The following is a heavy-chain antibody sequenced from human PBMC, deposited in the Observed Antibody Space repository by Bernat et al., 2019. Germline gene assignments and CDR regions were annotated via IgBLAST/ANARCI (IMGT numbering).Heavy chain of an antibody. D-gene: IGHD2-15*01. Sequence: VQLLESGGGLVQPGGSLRLSCAASGFTFSSYAMSWVRQAPGKGLEWVAVISYDGSNKYYADSVKGRFTISRDNSKNTLYLQMNSLRAEDTAVYYCARDAVVETPDYYYYGMDVWGQGTTVTVSS. J-gene: IGHJ6*02. CDR3: ARDAVVETPDYYYYGMDV. CDR1: GFTFSSYA. CDR2: ISYDGSNK. V-gene: IGHV3-30-3*01.